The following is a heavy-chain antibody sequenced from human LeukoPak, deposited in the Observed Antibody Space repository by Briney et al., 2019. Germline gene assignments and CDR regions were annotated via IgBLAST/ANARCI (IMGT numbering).Heavy chain of an antibody. CDR3: AKESCSSTSCYNFDY. Sequence: TGGSLRLSCAASGFTFSSYAMSWVRQAPGKGLEWVSAISGSDGSTYYADSVKGRFTISRDNSKNTLYLQMNSLRAEDTAVYYCAKESCSSTSCYNFDYWGQGTLVTVSS. CDR1: GFTFSSYA. D-gene: IGHD2-2*01. V-gene: IGHV3-23*01. CDR2: ISGSDGST. J-gene: IGHJ4*02.